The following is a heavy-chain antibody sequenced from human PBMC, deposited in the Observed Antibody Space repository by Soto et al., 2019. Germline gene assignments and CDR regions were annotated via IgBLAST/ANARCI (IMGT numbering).Heavy chain of an antibody. V-gene: IGHV3-15*07. CDR3: LFGAVDFEY. Sequence: EVQLVESGGALVKPGGSLRLSCAAAGFTFRNGWMNWVRQAPGKGLEWVGRIKSKADGGATDYGAPVKDRFVISRDDSLNTLYLEMNRLNTEDTALYYCLFGAVDFEYWGQGTLVTVSS. CDR1: GFTFRNGW. D-gene: IGHD3-10*02. J-gene: IGHJ4*02. CDR2: IKSKADGGAT.